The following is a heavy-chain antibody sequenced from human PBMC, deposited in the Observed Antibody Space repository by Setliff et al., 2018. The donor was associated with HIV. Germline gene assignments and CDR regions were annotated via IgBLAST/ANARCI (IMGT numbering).Heavy chain of an antibody. CDR2: IYRDGAT. CDR3: ARGRINCGDYYY. CDR1: GFTVSDNY. Sequence: PGGSLRLSCAASGFTVSDNYMSWVRQAPGKGLEWVSVIYRDGATYYADSVKGRFTISRDTAKNTVYLQMNSLTSEDTAFYYCARGRINCGDYYYWGQGTLVTVSS. J-gene: IGHJ4*02. D-gene: IGHD4-17*01. V-gene: IGHV3-53*01.